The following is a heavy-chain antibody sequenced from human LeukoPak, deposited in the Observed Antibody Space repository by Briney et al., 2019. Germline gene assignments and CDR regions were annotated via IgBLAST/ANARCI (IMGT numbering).Heavy chain of an antibody. CDR2: INPSGGST. CDR1: VYTFTSYY. D-gene: IGHD3-22*01. J-gene: IGHJ4*02. Sequence: ASVKVSCKASVYTFTSYYMHWVRQAPGQGLEWMGIINPSGGSTSYAQKFQGRVTMTTDTSTSTAYMELRSLRSDDTAVYYCARDKPFYDSSGYYYEPRDYWGQGTLVTVSS. V-gene: IGHV1-46*01. CDR3: ARDKPFYDSSGYYYEPRDY.